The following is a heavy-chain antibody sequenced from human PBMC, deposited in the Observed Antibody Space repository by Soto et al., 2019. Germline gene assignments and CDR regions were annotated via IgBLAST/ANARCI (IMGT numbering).Heavy chain of an antibody. CDR1: GGSFSGYY. CDR3: ARGTTYSSSWSNWFDP. J-gene: IGHJ5*02. Sequence: SETLSLTCAVYGGSFSGYYWSWIRQPPGKGLEWIGEINHSGSTNYNPSLKSRVTISVDTSKNQFSLKLSSVAAADTAVYYCARGTTYSSSWSNWFDPWGQGTLVTVSS. V-gene: IGHV4-34*01. D-gene: IGHD6-13*01. CDR2: INHSGST.